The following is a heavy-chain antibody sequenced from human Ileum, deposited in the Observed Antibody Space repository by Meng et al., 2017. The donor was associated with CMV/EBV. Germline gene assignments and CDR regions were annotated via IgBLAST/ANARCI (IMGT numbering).Heavy chain of an antibody. V-gene: IGHV3-30-3*01. D-gene: IGHD3-22*01. J-gene: IGHJ4*02. Sequence: AFSGFTVSSYAMHWVRQSPGKGLEWVAVLSYDGNDKYYADSVKGRFTISRDNSKNTLFLQMSNLRDEDTAVYYCTRDGLIVAPLDYWGQGTLVTVSS. CDR2: LSYDGNDK. CDR1: GFTVSSYA. CDR3: TRDGLIVAPLDY.